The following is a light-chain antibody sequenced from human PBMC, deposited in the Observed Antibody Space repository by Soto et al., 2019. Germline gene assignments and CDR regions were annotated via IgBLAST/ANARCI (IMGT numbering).Light chain of an antibody. CDR1: SSDVGGYNS. CDR2: DVS. Sequence: QSALTQPASVSGSPGQSITISCTGTSSDVGGYNSVSWFQQYPGKAPRLVIYDVSDWPSGVSNRISGSKSGNTASLTISGLQVEDEADYYCNSYTSSGTYVFGSGTKVTVL. CDR3: NSYTSSGTYV. J-gene: IGLJ1*01. V-gene: IGLV2-14*01.